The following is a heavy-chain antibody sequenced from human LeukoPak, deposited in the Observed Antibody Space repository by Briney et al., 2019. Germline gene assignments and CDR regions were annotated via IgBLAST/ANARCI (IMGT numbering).Heavy chain of an antibody. J-gene: IGHJ4*02. V-gene: IGHV1-8*03. CDR3: TRVDGSPDY. CDR2: INLKSGNT. Sequence: ASVKVSCKASGYTFTRYDINWVRQATGQGLEWMGWINLKSGNTGHAQKFQGRVTITRDTSISTVYLELNSLRSEDTALYFCTRVDGSPDYWGQGTLVTVSS. D-gene: IGHD2-15*01. CDR1: GYTFTRYD.